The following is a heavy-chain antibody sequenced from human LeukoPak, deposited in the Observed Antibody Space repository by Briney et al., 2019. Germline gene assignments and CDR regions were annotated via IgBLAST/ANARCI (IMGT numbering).Heavy chain of an antibody. V-gene: IGHV3-9*01. J-gene: IGHJ4*02. D-gene: IGHD1-14*01. CDR2: ISWNSGSI. CDR1: GFTFDDYA. Sequence: GRSLRLSCAASGFTFDDYAMHWVRQAPGKGLEWVSGISWNSGSIGYADSVKGRFTISRDNSKNTLYLQIYSLRVEDTAVYYCADESAAGFDHWGQGTLVSVSS. CDR3: ADESAAGFDH.